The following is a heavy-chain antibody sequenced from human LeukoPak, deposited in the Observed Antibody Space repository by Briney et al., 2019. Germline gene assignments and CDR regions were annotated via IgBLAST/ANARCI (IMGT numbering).Heavy chain of an antibody. CDR2: ISGSGDTT. V-gene: IGHV3-23*01. J-gene: IGHJ4*02. CDR1: GITFSGYG. CDR3: ATRQKMVVY. Sequence: GGSLRLSCAASGITFSGYGMSWVRQAPGKGPEWVSGISGSGDTTDYADSVRGRFTISRDNSKSTLYLQMNSLRAEDTAVYCCATRQKMVVYWGQGTLVTVSS. D-gene: IGHD6-13*01.